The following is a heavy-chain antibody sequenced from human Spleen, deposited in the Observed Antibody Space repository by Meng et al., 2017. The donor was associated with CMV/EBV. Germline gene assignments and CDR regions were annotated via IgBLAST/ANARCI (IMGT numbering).Heavy chain of an antibody. V-gene: IGHV3-48*04. D-gene: IGHD5-12*01. CDR3: ARGYNGCRH. CDR2: ISDGSKTI. Sequence: GESLKISCAGSGFTFSRYAMGWVRQAPGKGLEWVSYISDGSKTIYYADSVKGRFTISRDNAKNSLYLQMNSLRAEDTAVYYCARGYNGCRHWGQGTTVTVSS. J-gene: IGHJ6*02. CDR1: GFTFSRYA.